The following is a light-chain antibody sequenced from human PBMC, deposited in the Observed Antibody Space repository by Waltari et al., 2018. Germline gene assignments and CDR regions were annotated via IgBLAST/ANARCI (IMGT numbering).Light chain of an antibody. Sequence: QSALTQPAAVSGSPGQSIPISCTGTSSDVGGYKYVSWFQQKPGEVPKLILYEVNNRPLGVSNRFSGSKSGNTASLTISGLQAEDEADYFCSSYTRISTFVFGTGTEVSVL. CDR2: EVN. CDR1: SSDVGGYKY. V-gene: IGLV2-14*01. J-gene: IGLJ1*01. CDR3: SSYTRISTFV.